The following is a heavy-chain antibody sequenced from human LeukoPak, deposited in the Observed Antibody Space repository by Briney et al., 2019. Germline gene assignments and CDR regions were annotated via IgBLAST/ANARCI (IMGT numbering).Heavy chain of an antibody. CDR3: ARDRPPQLVRPFDY. D-gene: IGHD6-13*01. V-gene: IGHV1-2*07. CDR2: INSNGGGT. Sequence: ASVKVSCKASGYIFTGYYMHWVRQAPGQGLEWMGWINSNGGGTNYAHKFQGRVTMTRDTSISTAYMELSRLRSDDTAVYYCARDRPPQLVRPFDYWGQGTLVTVSS. CDR1: GYIFTGYY. J-gene: IGHJ4*02.